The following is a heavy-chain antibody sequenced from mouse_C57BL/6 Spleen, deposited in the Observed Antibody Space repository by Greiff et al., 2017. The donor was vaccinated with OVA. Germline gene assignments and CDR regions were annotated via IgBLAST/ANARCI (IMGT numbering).Heavy chain of an antibody. V-gene: IGHV5-17*01. CDR3: ARLVATDAMDY. J-gene: IGHJ4*01. D-gene: IGHD1-1*01. CDR1: GFTFSDYG. Sequence: EVQVVESGGGLLKPGGSLKLSCAASGFTFSDYGMHWVRQAPEKGLEWVAYISSGSSSIYYAETVKGRFTISRDNAKNTLFLQMTSLRSEDTAMYYCARLVATDAMDYWGQGTSVTVSS. CDR2: ISSGSSSI.